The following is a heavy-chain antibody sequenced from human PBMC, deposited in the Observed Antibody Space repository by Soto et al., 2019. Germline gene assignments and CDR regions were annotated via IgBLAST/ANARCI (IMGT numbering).Heavy chain of an antibody. CDR3: ERLPVNFYLFTARRGYNDS. V-gene: IGHV1-8*01. J-gene: IGHJ5*01. CDR1: GYTLTNYD. D-gene: IGHD3-16*02. Sequence: ASVKLSWKASGYTLTNYDIHWVRHATGKKLERMGWMKPNSGNTGYAQKFQGRVTLTRDTSINTAYMELSSLRSEDTAVYYCERLPVNFYLFTARRGYNDSWSQGNLVTVSA. CDR2: MKPNSGNT.